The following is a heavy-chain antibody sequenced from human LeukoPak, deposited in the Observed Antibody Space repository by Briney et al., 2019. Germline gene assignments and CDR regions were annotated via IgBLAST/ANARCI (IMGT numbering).Heavy chain of an antibody. CDR1: GGSISSYY. CDR2: IYYSGSTNYNPSLKSP. J-gene: IGHJ5*02. V-gene: IGHV4-59*08. CDR3: ARHIQIAFRVFRLGWIDP. D-gene: IGHD3-3*02. Sequence: SETLSLTCTVSGGSISSYYWSWIRQPPGKGLEWIGYIYYSGSTNYNPSLKSPNYNPSLKSRVTISVDTSKNQFSLKLSSVTAADTAVYYCARHIQIAFRVFRLGWIDPWGQGTLVTVSS.